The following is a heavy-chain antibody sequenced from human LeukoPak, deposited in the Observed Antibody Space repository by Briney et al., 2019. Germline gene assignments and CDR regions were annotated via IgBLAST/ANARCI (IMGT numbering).Heavy chain of an antibody. V-gene: IGHV3-30-3*01. D-gene: IGHD6-19*01. J-gene: IGHJ4*02. CDR1: GFTFSSYA. CDR2: ISYDGDNK. CDR3: ARQAGAMAGRLDY. Sequence: AGGSLRLSCAASGFTFSSYAMHWVRQAPGKGLEWVAVISYDGDNKYYADSVKGRFTISRDNSKNTLYLQMNSLGVEDTAVYYCARQAGAMAGRLDYWGQGSLVTVSS.